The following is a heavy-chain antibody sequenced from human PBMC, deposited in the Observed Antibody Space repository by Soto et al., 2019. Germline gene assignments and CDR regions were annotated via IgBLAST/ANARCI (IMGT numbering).Heavy chain of an antibody. CDR3: ARGLGYCSGGSCYSGILRGSSSGYGRAWFDP. V-gene: IGHV3-9*01. CDR1: GFTFDDYA. CDR2: ISWNSGSI. Sequence: GGSLRLSCAASGFTFDDYAMHWVRQAPGKGLEWVSGISWNSGSIGYADSVKGRFTISRDNAKNSLYLQMNSLRAEDTAVYYCARGLGYCSGGSCYSGILRGSSSGYGRAWFDPWGQGTLVTISS. J-gene: IGHJ5*02. D-gene: IGHD2-15*01.